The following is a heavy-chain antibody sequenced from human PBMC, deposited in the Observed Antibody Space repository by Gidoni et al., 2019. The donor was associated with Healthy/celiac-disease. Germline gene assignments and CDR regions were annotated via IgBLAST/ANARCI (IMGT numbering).Heavy chain of an antibody. CDR3: ARDRGIAVAGTSYGMDV. J-gene: IGHJ6*02. Sequence: EVQLVESGGGLVQPGGSLILSCAASGFPFSCYCMSWVRQAPGKGLEWVANIKQDGSEKYYVDSVKGRFTISRDNAKNSLYLQMNSLRAEDTAVYYCARDRGIAVAGTSYGMDVWGQGTTVTVSS. D-gene: IGHD6-19*01. V-gene: IGHV3-7*01. CDR1: GFPFSCYC. CDR2: IKQDGSEK.